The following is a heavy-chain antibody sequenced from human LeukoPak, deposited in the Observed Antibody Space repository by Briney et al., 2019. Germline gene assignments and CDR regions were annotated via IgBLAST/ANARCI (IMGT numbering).Heavy chain of an antibody. CDR2: ISSSSSYI. J-gene: IGHJ4*02. D-gene: IGHD2-15*01. CDR1: GFRFSSYT. V-gene: IGHV3-21*01. Sequence: GGSLRLSCAASGFRFSSYTINWVRQSPGKGLEWVSSISSSSSYIYYTDSVKGRFTISRDNAKNSLYLQMNSLRAEDTAVYYCARDSGEYCSGGSCLNFDYWGQGTLVTVSS. CDR3: ARDSGEYCSGGSCLNFDY.